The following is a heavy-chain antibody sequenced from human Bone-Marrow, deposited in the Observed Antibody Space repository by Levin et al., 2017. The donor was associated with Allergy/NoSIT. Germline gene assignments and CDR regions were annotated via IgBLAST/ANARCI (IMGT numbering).Heavy chain of an antibody. V-gene: IGHV4-61*01. J-gene: IGHJ4*02. D-gene: IGHD4-23*01. CDR2: IYHSGST. CDR1: GGSVSSGSYY. Sequence: ESLKISCTVSGGSVSSGSYYWSWIRQPPGKGLEWIAYIYHSGSTKYNPSLKSRVTISLDTSRNQFSLRLTSLTAAETAVYYCARGSYFGGLSFDCWGKGTLVTVSS. CDR3: ARGSYFGGLSFDC.